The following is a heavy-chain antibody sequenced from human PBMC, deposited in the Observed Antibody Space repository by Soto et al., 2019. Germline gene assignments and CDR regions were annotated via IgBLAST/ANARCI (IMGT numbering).Heavy chain of an antibody. CDR3: ARQTAYYDGGGYYVY. J-gene: IGHJ4*02. V-gene: IGHV5-10-1*01. CDR1: GYSFTNYW. D-gene: IGHD3-22*01. Sequence: PGESLKISCKGSGYSFTNYWITWVRQMPGKGLEWMGRIDPSDSYSNYSPSFQGHVTISVDKSISTAYLQWSSLKASDTAIYYCARQTAYYDGGGYYVYWGQGTLVTVSS. CDR2: IDPSDSYS.